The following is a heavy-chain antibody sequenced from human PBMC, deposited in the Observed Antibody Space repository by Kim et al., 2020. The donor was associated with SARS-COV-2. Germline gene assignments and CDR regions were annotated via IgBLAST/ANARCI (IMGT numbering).Heavy chain of an antibody. D-gene: IGHD1-26*01. CDR3: ARGSGVVLAAFDI. J-gene: IGHJ3*02. V-gene: IGHV1-18*01. Sequence: YAQKLQGRVTMTTDTSTSTAYMELRSLRSDDTAVYYCARGSGVVLAAFDIWGQGTMVTVSS.